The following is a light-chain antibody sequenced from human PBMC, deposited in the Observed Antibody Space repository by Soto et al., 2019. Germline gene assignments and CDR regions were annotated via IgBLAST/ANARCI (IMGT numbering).Light chain of an antibody. CDR2: EVS. Sequence: QSALTQPPSASGSPRQSVTISCTGTSSDVGGSNYVSWYQQHPGKAPKLMIYEVSTRPSGVPDRFSGSKYGNTASLTVSGLQADDEADYYCSSYAGSNNVVFGGGTQLTV. J-gene: IGLJ2*01. CDR1: SSDVGGSNY. V-gene: IGLV2-8*01. CDR3: SSYAGSNNVV.